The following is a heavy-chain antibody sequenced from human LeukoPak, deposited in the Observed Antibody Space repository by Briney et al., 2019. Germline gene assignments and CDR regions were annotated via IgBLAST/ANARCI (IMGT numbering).Heavy chain of an antibody. V-gene: IGHV4-59*01. Sequence: SETLSLTCTVSGGSISSYYWSWIRQPPGKGLEWIGYIYHSGSTNYNPSLKSRATMSVDTSKNQFSLKLSSVTAADTAVYYCARGQQLVQYYFDYWGQGTLVTVSS. CDR3: ARGQQLVQYYFDY. CDR1: GGSISSYY. D-gene: IGHD6-13*01. CDR2: IYHSGST. J-gene: IGHJ4*02.